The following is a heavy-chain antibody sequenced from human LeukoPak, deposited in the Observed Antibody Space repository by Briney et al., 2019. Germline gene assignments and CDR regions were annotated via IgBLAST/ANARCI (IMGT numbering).Heavy chain of an antibody. CDR3: ARDMAPDFWSGYYTPTFDY. CDR1: GYTFTSYG. D-gene: IGHD3-3*01. V-gene: IGHV1-18*01. J-gene: IGHJ4*02. CDR2: ISAYNGNT. Sequence: ASVMVSCKASGYTFTSYGISWVRQAPGQGLEWMGWISAYNGNTNYAQKLQGRVTMTTDTSTSTAYMELRSLRSDDTAVYYCARDMAPDFWSGYYTPTFDYWGQGTLVTVSS.